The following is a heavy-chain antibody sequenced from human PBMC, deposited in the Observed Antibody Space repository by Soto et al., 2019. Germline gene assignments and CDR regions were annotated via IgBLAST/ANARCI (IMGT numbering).Heavy chain of an antibody. J-gene: IGHJ6*04. CDR3: ASSLAAGRYEYYKYGMDV. Sequence: ASVKVSCKASGYTFTGYYMHWVRQAPGQGLEWMGWINPNSGGTNYAQKFQGRVTMTRDTSISTAYMELSRLRSDDTAVYYCASSLAAGRYEYYKYGMDVWGEGTTVTVSS. D-gene: IGHD6-13*01. CDR2: INPNSGGT. CDR1: GYTFTGYY. V-gene: IGHV1-2*02.